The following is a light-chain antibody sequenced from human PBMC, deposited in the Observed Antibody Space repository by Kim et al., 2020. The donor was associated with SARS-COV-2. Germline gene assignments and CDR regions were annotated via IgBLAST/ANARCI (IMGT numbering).Light chain of an antibody. CDR3: QQYYSTPPLT. CDR1: QSVSYSSNNKNY. CDR2: WAS. V-gene: IGKV4-1*01. Sequence: TINCNASQSVSYSSNNKNYLAWYQQKPGQPPKLLIYWASTRESGVPDRFSGSGSGTDFTLTISSLQAEDVAVYYCQQYYSTPPLTFGGGTKVDIK. J-gene: IGKJ4*01.